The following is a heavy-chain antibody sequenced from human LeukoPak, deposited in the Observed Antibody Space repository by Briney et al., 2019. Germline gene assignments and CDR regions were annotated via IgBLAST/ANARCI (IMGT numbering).Heavy chain of an antibody. CDR2: ISYDGSNK. J-gene: IGHJ4*02. D-gene: IGHD6-6*01. CDR1: GFTFSSYA. CDR3: ARGRIAAFGHRGERFDY. V-gene: IGHV3-30-3*01. Sequence: PGRSLRLSCAASGFTFSSYAMHWVRQAPGKGLEWVAVISYDGSNKYYADSVKGRFTISRDNSKNTLYLQMNSLRAEDTAVYYCARGRIAAFGHRGERFDYWGQGTLVTVSS.